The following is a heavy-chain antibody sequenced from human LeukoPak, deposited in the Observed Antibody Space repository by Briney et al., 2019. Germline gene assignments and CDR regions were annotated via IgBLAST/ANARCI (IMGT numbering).Heavy chain of an antibody. J-gene: IGHJ4*02. CDR2: IGIDSGNT. Sequence: GGSLRLSCTGSGFTFRSYSMNWVRQAPGKGLEWISYIGIDSGNTNYADSVKGRFTISGDKAKNSLYLQMNSLRVEDTAVYYCARDYKYAFDNWGQGTLVTVSS. CDR3: ARDYKYAFDN. V-gene: IGHV3-48*01. D-gene: IGHD5-24*01. CDR1: GFTFRSYS.